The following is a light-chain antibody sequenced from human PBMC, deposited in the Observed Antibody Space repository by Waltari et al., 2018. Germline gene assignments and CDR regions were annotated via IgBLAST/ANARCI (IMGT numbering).Light chain of an antibody. CDR1: RSVAGNWNF. CDR3: CSYAGDNSLI. V-gene: IGLV2-23*01. J-gene: IGLJ2*01. CDR2: EAT. Sequence: QSALTQPASVSDSPGTSLTIPGTGIRSVAGNWNFVSGYQQHPGKAPKLLIYEATKRPSGVSDRFSGSKSGNTASLTISGLHTEDEAHYYCCSYAGDNSLIFGGGTKVTVL.